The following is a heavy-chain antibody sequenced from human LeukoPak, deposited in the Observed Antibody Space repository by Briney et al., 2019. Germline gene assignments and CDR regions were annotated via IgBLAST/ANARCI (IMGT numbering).Heavy chain of an antibody. Sequence: GGSLRLSCAVSGFTFTDTYMTWIRQAPGKGLESLSYISPSGTDISYADSVKGRFTISRDNAKNSLYLQMNSLRAEDTAVYYCARGGPSYSSGPDLDYWGQGTLVTVSS. J-gene: IGHJ4*02. CDR1: GFTFTDTY. CDR3: ARGGPSYSSGPDLDY. D-gene: IGHD6-19*01. V-gene: IGHV3-11*01. CDR2: ISPSGTDI.